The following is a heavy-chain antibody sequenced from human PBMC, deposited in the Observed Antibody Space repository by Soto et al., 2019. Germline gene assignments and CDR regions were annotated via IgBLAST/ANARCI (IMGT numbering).Heavy chain of an antibody. Sequence: LSLTCAVYGGSFSGYYWSWIRQPPGKGLEWIGEINHSGSTNYNPSLKSRVTISVDTSKNQFSLKLSSVTAADTAVYYCARGGIVVVVAATPRWFDPWGQGTLVTVSS. J-gene: IGHJ5*02. CDR1: GGSFSGYY. CDR2: INHSGST. CDR3: ARGGIVVVVAATPRWFDP. D-gene: IGHD2-15*01. V-gene: IGHV4-34*01.